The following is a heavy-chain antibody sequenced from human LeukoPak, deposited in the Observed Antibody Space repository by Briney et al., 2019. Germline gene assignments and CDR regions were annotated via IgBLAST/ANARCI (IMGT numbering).Heavy chain of an antibody. CDR3: ARVGDSATYFDY. D-gene: IGHD2-21*02. J-gene: IGHJ4*02. Sequence: SETLSLTCTVSGGSISSSGHYWGWIRQPPGKGLEWIGSIYYNGNDYYNPSLKSRVTISVDTSKNQFSLKLSSVTAADTAVYYCARVGDSATYFDYWGQGTLVTVSS. V-gene: IGHV4-39*07. CDR2: IYYNGND. CDR1: GGSISSSGHY.